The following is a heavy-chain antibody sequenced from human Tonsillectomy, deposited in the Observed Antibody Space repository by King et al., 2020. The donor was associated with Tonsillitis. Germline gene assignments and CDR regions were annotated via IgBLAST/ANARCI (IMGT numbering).Heavy chain of an antibody. V-gene: IGHV3-9*01. CDR1: GFTYDDYG. J-gene: IGHJ3*01. Sequence: VQLVESGGGLVQPGRSLRLSCAASGFTYDDYGMHWVRQTPGKGLEWVSGISWNSYNIGYADSVKGRFTISRDNAKNSLYLQMNSLRPEDTALYYCVKAAGTQRAFDVWGQGTMVTVSS. CDR3: VKAAGTQRAFDV. CDR2: ISWNSYNI.